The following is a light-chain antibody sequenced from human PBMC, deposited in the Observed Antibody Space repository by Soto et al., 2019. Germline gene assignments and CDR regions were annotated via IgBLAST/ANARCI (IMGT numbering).Light chain of an antibody. Sequence: EIVLAQSPGTLSLSPGERATLSCRASQSVTNSFLAWYQQQPGQAPRLLIYGASRRDTGIPDRFTGSGSGTDFTLTISRLEPEDFAVYYCQQYVSSPWAFGQGTKVEL. V-gene: IGKV3-20*01. J-gene: IGKJ1*01. CDR1: QSVTNSF. CDR3: QQYVSSPWA. CDR2: GAS.